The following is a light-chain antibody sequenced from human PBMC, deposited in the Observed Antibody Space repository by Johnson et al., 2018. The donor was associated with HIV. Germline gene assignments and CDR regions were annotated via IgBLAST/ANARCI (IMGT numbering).Light chain of an antibody. V-gene: IGLV1-51*01. Sequence: QSVLTQPPSVSAAPGQKVTISCSGSSSNIGNKYVSWYQQLPGTAPKVLIYDNNKRPSGTPDRFSGSKSGTSATLGITGLQTGDEADYYCGTWDSSLYAYVFGTGTKVTAL. CDR3: GTWDSSLYAYV. CDR2: DNN. CDR1: SSNIGNKY. J-gene: IGLJ1*01.